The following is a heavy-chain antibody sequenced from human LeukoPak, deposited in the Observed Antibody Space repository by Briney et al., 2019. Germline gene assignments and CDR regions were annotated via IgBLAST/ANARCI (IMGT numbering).Heavy chain of an antibody. D-gene: IGHD4-17*01. CDR2: ISHDGNDK. CDR1: GFSFSSYG. CDR3: AKSKTYGDFGYFDY. J-gene: IGHJ4*02. V-gene: IGHV3-30*18. Sequence: GGSLRLSCAASGFSFSSYGMNWVRQAPGQGLEWVAFISHDGNDKDYADSVKGRFTISRDNSKNTLYVQMSSLRAEDTAMYYCAKSKTYGDFGYFDYWGQGILVTVSS.